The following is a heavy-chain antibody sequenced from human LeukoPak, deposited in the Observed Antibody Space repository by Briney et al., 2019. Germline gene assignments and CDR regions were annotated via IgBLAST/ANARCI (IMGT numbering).Heavy chain of an antibody. CDR3: ANLRELEHIDF. J-gene: IGHJ4*02. CDR1: GGSISSSRDY. D-gene: IGHD1/OR15-1a*01. CDR2: IYYTGNT. Sequence: SETLSLTCTVSGGSISSSRDYWGWIRQPPGKGLEWFGTIYYTGNTYFNPSLKSRVTISVDTSRNQFSLKLSSVTAADTAVYYCANLRELEHIDFWGQGALVTVSS. V-gene: IGHV4-39*01.